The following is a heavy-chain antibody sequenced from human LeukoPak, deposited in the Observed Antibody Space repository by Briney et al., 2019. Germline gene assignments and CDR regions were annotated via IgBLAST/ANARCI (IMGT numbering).Heavy chain of an antibody. V-gene: IGHV3-73*01. CDR1: GFTFSGSA. CDR3: TRPSYDSSVSGVVY. CDR2: IRSKANSYAT. D-gene: IGHD3-22*01. J-gene: IGHJ4*02. Sequence: GGSLKLSCATSGFTFSGSAIHWVRQASGKGLEWVGRIRSKANSYATTDAASVKGRFTISRDDSKNTAYLQMNSLKTEDTAVYYCTRPSYDSSVSGVVYWGQGTLVTVSS.